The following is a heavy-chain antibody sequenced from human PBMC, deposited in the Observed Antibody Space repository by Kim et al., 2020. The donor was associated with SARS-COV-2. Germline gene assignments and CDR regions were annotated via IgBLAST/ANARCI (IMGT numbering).Heavy chain of an antibody. CDR1: GFTFGDYA. CDR3: TRTYYDILTGPGGLDP. V-gene: IGHV3-49*04. D-gene: IGHD3-9*01. J-gene: IGHJ5*02. CDR2: IRSKAYGGTT. Sequence: GGSLRLSCTASGFTFGDYAMSWVRQAPGKGLEWVGFIRSKAYGGTTEYAASVKGRFTISRDDSKSIAYLQMNSLKTEDTAVYYCTRTYYDILTGPGGLDPWGQGTLVTVSS.